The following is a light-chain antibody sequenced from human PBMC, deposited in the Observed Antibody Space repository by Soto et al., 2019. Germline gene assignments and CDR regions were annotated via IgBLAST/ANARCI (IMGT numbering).Light chain of an antibody. Sequence: EIVLTQSAGTLSLSPGERATLSCRASQSVSSNYLAWYQQMPGQAPRLLISGASSRASGIPDRFSGSGSGTEFTLTISCLQPDDFATYFCQQYNRYSTWTFGQGTKVDIK. J-gene: IGKJ1*01. CDR3: QQYNRYSTWT. V-gene: IGKV3-20*01. CDR1: QSVSSNY. CDR2: GAS.